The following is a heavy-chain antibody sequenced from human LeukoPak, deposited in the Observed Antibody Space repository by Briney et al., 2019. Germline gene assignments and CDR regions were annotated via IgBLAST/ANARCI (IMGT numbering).Heavy chain of an antibody. CDR1: GYTFTGYN. V-gene: IGHV1-2*02. CDR2: INPNSGGT. CDR3: ATVGEIVGAFDGY. J-gene: IGHJ4*02. Sequence: VASVKVSCKASGYTFTGYNMHWVRQAPGQGLEWVGWINPNSGGTNYAQKFQGRVTMTRDTSISTAYMELSRLRSDDTAVYYCATVGEIVGAFDGYWGQGTLVTVSS. D-gene: IGHD1-26*01.